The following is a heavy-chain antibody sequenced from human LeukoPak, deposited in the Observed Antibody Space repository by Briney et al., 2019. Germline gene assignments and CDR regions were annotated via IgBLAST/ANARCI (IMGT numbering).Heavy chain of an antibody. CDR1: GFTFRSYE. CDR2: INHSGST. CDR3: ARDGYNRIDY. Sequence: LRLSXAASGFTFRSYEMNWIRQPPGKGLEWIGEINHSGSTNYNPSLKSRVTISVDTSKNQFSLKLSSVIAADTAVYYCARDGYNRIDYWGQGTLVTVST. V-gene: IGHV4-34*01. J-gene: IGHJ4*02. D-gene: IGHD5-24*01.